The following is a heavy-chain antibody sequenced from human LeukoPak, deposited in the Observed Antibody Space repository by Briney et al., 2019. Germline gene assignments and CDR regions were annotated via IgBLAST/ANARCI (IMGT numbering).Heavy chain of an antibody. D-gene: IGHD6-19*01. Sequence: GGSLRLSCAASGFTFSSFDMSWVRQAPGKGLEWVIGTSGGGVTTYYADSVKGRFNISRDNSKNTLYLQMNSLRAEDTAVYYCAKGSHSSGYSSFDYWGQGTLVTVSS. CDR2: TSGGGVTT. J-gene: IGHJ4*02. CDR1: GFTFSSFD. CDR3: AKGSHSSGYSSFDY. V-gene: IGHV3-23*01.